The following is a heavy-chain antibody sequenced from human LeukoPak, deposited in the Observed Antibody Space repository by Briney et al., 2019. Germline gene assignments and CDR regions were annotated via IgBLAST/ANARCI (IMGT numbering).Heavy chain of an antibody. Sequence: PGGSLRLSCAASEFTFSSYWMSWVRQAPGKGLEWVASISGSGDITYYADSVRGRFTVSRDKSINTLYLHMNSLRAEDTAVYYCAKGPTVTSGHFDYWGQGTLVTVSS. CDR2: ISGSGDIT. D-gene: IGHD4-11*01. CDR1: EFTFSSYW. J-gene: IGHJ4*02. V-gene: IGHV3-23*01. CDR3: AKGPTVTSGHFDY.